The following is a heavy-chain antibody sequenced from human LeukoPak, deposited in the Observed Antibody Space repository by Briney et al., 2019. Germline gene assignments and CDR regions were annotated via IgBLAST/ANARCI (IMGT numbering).Heavy chain of an antibody. D-gene: IGHD5-18*01. CDR3: ARDSWYSYGYSYYYYGMDV. CDR1: GGSISSYY. CDR2: IYYSGST. J-gene: IGHJ6*02. V-gene: IGHV4-59*01. Sequence: SETLSLTCTVAGGSISSYYWSWIRQPPGKGLEWIGYIYYSGSTNYNPSLKSRVTISADTSKNQFSLKLSSVTAADTAVYYCARDSWYSYGYSYYYYGMDVWGQGTTVTVSS.